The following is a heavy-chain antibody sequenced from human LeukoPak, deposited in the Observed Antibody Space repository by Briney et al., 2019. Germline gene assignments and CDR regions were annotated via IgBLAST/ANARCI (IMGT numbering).Heavy chain of an antibody. Sequence: SETLSLTCIVSDYSISSGYLWAWIRQPPGKGLEWIGSIHHSGRTNYKPSLNSRVDISVDTSKNQFSLKLSSVTAADTAVYYCARGRWFGVVPYFDYWGQGTLVTVSS. J-gene: IGHJ4*02. CDR2: IHHSGRT. V-gene: IGHV4-38-2*02. CDR1: DYSISSGYL. D-gene: IGHD3-3*01. CDR3: ARGRWFGVVPYFDY.